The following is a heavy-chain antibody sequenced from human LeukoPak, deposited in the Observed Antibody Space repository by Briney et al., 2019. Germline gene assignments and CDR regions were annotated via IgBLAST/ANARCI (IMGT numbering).Heavy chain of an antibody. V-gene: IGHV3-23*01. CDR2: IGGSGEST. CDR3: AKEDYYGMDV. Sequence: GGSLRLSCAASGFTFSNYDMTWVRQAPGKGLEWVSVIGGSGESTYYAEPIKGRFTICRDNSKNTLCLQMNSLRAEDTAVYYCAKEDYYGMDVWGQGITVSVSS. J-gene: IGHJ6*02. CDR1: GFTFSNYD.